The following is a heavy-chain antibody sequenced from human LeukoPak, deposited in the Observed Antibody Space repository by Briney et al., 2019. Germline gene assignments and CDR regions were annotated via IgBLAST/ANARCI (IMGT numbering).Heavy chain of an antibody. CDR3: ATEGFYF. J-gene: IGHJ4*02. CDR2: ISRSGDIT. CDR1: GAAFNKYG. V-gene: IGHV3-23*01. Sequence: PGGSLRLSCAASGAAFNKYGMKWVRQAAGAGLEYISGISRSGDITHYADSVKGRFTISRDNVKNTLYLQMISLRAEDTALYYCATEGFYFWGPGTQVTVSS.